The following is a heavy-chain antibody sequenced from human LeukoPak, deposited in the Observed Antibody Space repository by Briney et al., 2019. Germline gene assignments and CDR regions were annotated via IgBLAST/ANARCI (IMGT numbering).Heavy chain of an antibody. CDR1: GYTFTGYY. Sequence: GASVKVSCKASGYTFTGYYIHWVRQAPGQGLEWMGWINPNSGGTNYAQKFQGRVTMTRDTSITTAYMDPSRLISDDTAVYYCARTPREYQLPSDYWGQETLVTVSS. J-gene: IGHJ4*02. CDR3: ARTPREYQLPSDY. D-gene: IGHD2-2*01. CDR2: INPNSGGT. V-gene: IGHV1-2*02.